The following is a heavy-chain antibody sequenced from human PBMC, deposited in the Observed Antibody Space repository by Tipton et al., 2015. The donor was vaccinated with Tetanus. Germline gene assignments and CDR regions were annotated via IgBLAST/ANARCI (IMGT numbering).Heavy chain of an antibody. V-gene: IGHV3-23*01. Sequence: SLRLSCAASGFTFSSYAMSWVRQAPGKGLEWVSAISGSGGSTYYADSVKGRFTISRDNSKNTLYLQMNSLRAEDTAVYYCAKDREVAFLEGYNSGDDYWGQGTLVTVSS. CDR3: AKDREVAFLEGYNSGDDY. D-gene: IGHD5-24*01. CDR1: GFTFSSYA. CDR2: ISGSGGST. J-gene: IGHJ4*02.